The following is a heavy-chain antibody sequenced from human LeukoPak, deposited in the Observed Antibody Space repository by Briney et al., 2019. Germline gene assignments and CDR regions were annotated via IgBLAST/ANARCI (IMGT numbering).Heavy chain of an antibody. CDR1: GGSISGYF. V-gene: IGHV4-59*08. D-gene: IGHD6-19*01. CDR3: ARHAAVEGSSGWSPLWWFDP. Sequence: SETLSLTCIVSGGSISGYFWSWIRQPPGKGLEWSGYSYYSGSTNYNPSLKSRVAISVDTSKNQFSLKLSSVSAADTAVYFCARHAAVEGSSGWSPLWWFDPWGQGTLVTVSS. CDR2: SYYSGST. J-gene: IGHJ5*02.